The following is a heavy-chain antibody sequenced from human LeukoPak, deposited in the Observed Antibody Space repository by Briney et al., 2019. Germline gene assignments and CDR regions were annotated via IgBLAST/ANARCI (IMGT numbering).Heavy chain of an antibody. CDR1: GYTLTAYY. V-gene: IGHV1-2*02. CDR3: ARVSCSGTNCYHGGFDY. J-gene: IGHJ4*02. Sequence: ASVKVSCKVSGYTLTAYYIHWVRQAPGQGLEWMGWIIPNSGGTSYAQKFQGRVTMTRDTSINTAYMELSSLRSDDTAIYSCARVSCSGTNCYHGGFDYWGQGTLVTVSS. D-gene: IGHD2-2*01. CDR2: IIPNSGGT.